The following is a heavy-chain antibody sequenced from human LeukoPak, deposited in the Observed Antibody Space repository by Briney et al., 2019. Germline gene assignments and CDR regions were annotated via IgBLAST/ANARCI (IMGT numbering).Heavy chain of an antibody. CDR1: GYSFTSYW. Sequence: GESLKISCKGSGYSFTSYWIGWVRQMPGKGLEWMGIIYPGDSDTRYSPSFQGQVTISADKSISTAYLQWSSLKASDTAMYYCARNNDFWGGSNEAGFDPWGQGTLVTVSS. CDR3: ARNNDFWGGSNEAGFDP. J-gene: IGHJ5*02. V-gene: IGHV5-51*01. D-gene: IGHD3-3*01. CDR2: IYPGDSDT.